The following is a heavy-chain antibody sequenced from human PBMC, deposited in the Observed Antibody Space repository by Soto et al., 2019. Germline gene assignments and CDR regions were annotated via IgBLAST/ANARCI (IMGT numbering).Heavy chain of an antibody. V-gene: IGHV1-69*01. Sequence: QVQLVQSGAEVKKPGSSVKVSCKASGGTFSSYAISWVRQAPGQGLEWMGGIIPIFGTANYAQKFQGRVTITADEYTSTAYMELSSLRSEDTAVYYCARSLAHYYDSSGYQDFDYWGQGTLVTVSS. CDR3: ARSLAHYYDSSGYQDFDY. CDR2: IIPIFGTA. D-gene: IGHD3-22*01. J-gene: IGHJ4*02. CDR1: GGTFSSYA.